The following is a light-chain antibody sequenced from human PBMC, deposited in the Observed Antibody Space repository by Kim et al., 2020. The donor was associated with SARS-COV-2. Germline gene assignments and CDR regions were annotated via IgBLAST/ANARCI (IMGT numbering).Light chain of an antibody. CDR3: QVWDSSTVFV. CDR2: RDS. Sequence: SYELTQPLSVSVALGQTARITCGGNNIGSKNVHWYQQKPGQAPVLVIYRDSNRPSGIPERFSGSNSGNTATLTISRAQAGDEADYYCQVWDSSTVFVFGG. J-gene: IGLJ3*02. CDR1: NIGSKN. V-gene: IGLV3-9*01.